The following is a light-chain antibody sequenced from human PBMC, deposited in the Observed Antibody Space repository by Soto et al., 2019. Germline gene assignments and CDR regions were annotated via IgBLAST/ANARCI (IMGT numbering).Light chain of an antibody. J-gene: IGKJ1*01. Sequence: ILMTQSPATLSVSPGERATLSCRASQSVSSNLAWYQQKPGQAPRFLIYGASTRATGIPARFSGSGSGTEFTLTISSLQSEDFAVYYCQQYNNWPRTFGQGTKVDIK. CDR2: GAS. CDR3: QQYNNWPRT. V-gene: IGKV3-15*01. CDR1: QSVSSN.